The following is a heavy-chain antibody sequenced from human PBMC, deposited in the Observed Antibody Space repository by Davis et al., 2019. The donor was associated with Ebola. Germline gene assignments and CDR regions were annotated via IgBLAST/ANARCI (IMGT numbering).Heavy chain of an antibody. Sequence: ASVKVSCKASGYPFSHYNIHWMRQAPGQGLEWLGRVILKSGATNYAQKFQGMVTMTRDTSISTVYMELSSLRYDDTADYYCARGHNYAHEYWGQGTLVTVSS. D-gene: IGHD4-11*01. CDR2: VILKSGAT. V-gene: IGHV1-2*06. CDR1: GYPFSHYN. CDR3: ARGHNYAHEY. J-gene: IGHJ4*02.